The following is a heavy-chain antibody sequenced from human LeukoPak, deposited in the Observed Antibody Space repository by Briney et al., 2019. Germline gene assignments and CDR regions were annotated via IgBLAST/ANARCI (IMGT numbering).Heavy chain of an antibody. J-gene: IGHJ5*02. CDR1: GGSFSGYY. Sequence: PSESLSLTGAVYGGSFSGYYWSWIRQPPGKGLVWIGEINHKGINNYNPSLKSRVTLPVDTSKNQFSLKLSSVSAADTAVYYCATRGIAAAGTVGWFDPWGQGTLVTVSS. V-gene: IGHV4-34*01. CDR3: ATRGIAAAGTVGWFDP. D-gene: IGHD6-13*01. CDR2: INHKGIN.